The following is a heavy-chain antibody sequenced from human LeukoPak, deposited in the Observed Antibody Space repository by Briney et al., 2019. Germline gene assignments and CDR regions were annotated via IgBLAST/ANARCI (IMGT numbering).Heavy chain of an antibody. V-gene: IGHV4-34*01. J-gene: IGHJ4*02. Sequence: SETLSLTCAVYGGSFSGYYWSWIRQPPGKGPEWIGEVNHSGSTNYNPSLKSRVTISVDTSKNQFSLKLSSVTAADTAVYYCAILPHSSGTTKDYWGQGTLVTVSS. D-gene: IGHD6-19*01. CDR3: AILPHSSGTTKDY. CDR1: GGSFSGYY. CDR2: VNHSGST.